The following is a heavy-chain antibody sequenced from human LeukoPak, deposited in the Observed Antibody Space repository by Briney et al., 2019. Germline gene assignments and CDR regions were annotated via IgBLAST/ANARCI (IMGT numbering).Heavy chain of an antibody. J-gene: IGHJ5*01. CDR3: VRDWDHFDFDS. D-gene: IGHD1-14*01. Sequence: GGSLRLSCAASGFTFSSYAMSWVRQAPGEGLVWVSRIKGDGSHTIYADSVKGRFTISRDNAKNTLYLQMKSLRDEDTAVYYCVRDWDHFDFDSWGQGTLVTVSS. V-gene: IGHV3-74*01. CDR1: GFTFSSYA. CDR2: IKGDGSHT.